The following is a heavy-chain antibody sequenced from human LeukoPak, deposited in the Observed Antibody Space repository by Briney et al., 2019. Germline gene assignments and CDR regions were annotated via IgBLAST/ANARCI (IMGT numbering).Heavy chain of an antibody. V-gene: IGHV3-49*04. CDR1: GLSFGDYG. J-gene: IGHJ3*02. CDR3: AKEGYSSSWYGEAGAFDI. D-gene: IGHD6-13*01. CDR2: IQSKTYGEGT. Sequence: GGSLRLSCTVSGLSFGDYGMSWVRQAPGKGLEWVSFIQSKTYGEGTMYAASVRGRFTISRDDSRSTAYLQMNSLRAEDTAVYYCAKEGYSSSWYGEAGAFDIWGQGTMVTVSS.